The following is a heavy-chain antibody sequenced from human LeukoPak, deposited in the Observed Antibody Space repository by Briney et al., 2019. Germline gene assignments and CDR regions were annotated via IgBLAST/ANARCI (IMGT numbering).Heavy chain of an antibody. CDR1: GGSISSYY. CDR2: IYTSGST. Sequence: SETLSLTFTVSGGSISSYYWSWIRQPPGKGLEWIGYIYTSGSTNYNPSLKSRVAISVDTSKNQFSLKLSSVTAADTAVYYCARLATTCCGGDCYSWGQGTLVTVSS. J-gene: IGHJ4*02. D-gene: IGHD2-21*02. V-gene: IGHV4-4*09. CDR3: ARLATTCCGGDCYS.